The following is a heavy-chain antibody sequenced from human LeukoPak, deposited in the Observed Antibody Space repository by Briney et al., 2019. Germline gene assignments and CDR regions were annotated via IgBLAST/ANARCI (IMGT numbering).Heavy chain of an antibody. D-gene: IGHD2-2*01. J-gene: IGHJ4*02. CDR1: GFPFSAFG. V-gene: IGHV3-30*18. Sequence: GGSLRLSCAASGFPFSAFGMHWVRQAPGKGLEWVAVISYDGSYEYLAESVKGRFTISRDDSKNTLYLQINSLRAEDTAMYYCAKEENTAANSWGQGTLVSVSS. CDR3: AKEENTAANS. CDR2: ISYDGSYE.